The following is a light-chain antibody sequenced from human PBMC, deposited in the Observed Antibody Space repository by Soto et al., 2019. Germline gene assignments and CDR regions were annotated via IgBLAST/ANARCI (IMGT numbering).Light chain of an antibody. Sequence: DIQMTQSPSSLSASVGDRVTITCRASQSISIYLNWYHQKPGEAPNLLIYAASSLQSGVPSRFSGSGSGTDFNFTISSLQPEDFATYYCQQSYSTPQTFGHGTKVEIK. CDR1: QSISIY. CDR3: QQSYSTPQT. CDR2: AAS. J-gene: IGKJ1*01. V-gene: IGKV1-39*01.